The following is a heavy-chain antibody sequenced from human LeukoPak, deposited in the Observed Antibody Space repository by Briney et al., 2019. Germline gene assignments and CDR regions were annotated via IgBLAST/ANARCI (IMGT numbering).Heavy chain of an antibody. V-gene: IGHV4-59*01. J-gene: IGHJ5*02. CDR1: GGSISSYY. D-gene: IGHD3-3*01. Sequence: SETLSLTCTVSGGSISSYYWSWIRQPPGKGLEWIGYIYYSGSTNYNPSLKSRVTISVDTSKNQFSLKLGSVTAADTAVYYCARVITIFGVVPVVGWFDPWGQGTLVTVSS. CDR2: IYYSGST. CDR3: ARVITIFGVVPVVGWFDP.